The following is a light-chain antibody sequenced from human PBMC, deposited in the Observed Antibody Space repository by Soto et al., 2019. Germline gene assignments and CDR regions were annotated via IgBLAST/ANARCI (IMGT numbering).Light chain of an antibody. V-gene: IGLV2-14*01. CDR3: SSYTSSSAPHVV. CDR1: NSDIGGYNL. Sequence: QSALTQPGSVSGSPGQSITIYCTGTNSDIGGYNLVSWFQHHPGKAPKLIIYEVTNRPSGVSYRFSGSKSGNTASLIISGLQAEDEADYYCSSYTSSSAPHVVFGGGTKLTVL. J-gene: IGLJ2*01. CDR2: EVT.